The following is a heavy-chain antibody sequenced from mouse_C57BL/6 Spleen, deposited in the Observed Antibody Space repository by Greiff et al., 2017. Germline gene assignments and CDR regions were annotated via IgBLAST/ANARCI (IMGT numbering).Heavy chain of an antibody. CDR2: INPSSGYT. Sequence: VQVVESGAELARPGASVKMSCKASGYTFTSYTMHWVKQRPGQGLEWIGYINPSSGYTKYNQKFKDKATLTADKSSSTAYMQMSSLTSEDSAVXYCARLGSSYYAMDYWGQGTSVTVAS. CDR1: GYTFTSYT. CDR3: ARLGSSYYAMDY. J-gene: IGHJ4*01. V-gene: IGHV1-4*01. D-gene: IGHD1-1*01.